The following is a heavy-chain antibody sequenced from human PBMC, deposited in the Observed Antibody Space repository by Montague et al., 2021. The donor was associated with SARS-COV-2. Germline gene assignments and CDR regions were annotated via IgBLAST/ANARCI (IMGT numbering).Heavy chain of an antibody. CDR1: GGSISSSSYY. J-gene: IGHJ4*02. D-gene: IGHD3-16*02. CDR3: ARANLVTFGGVIDLFEH. V-gene: IGHV4-39*07. Sequence: SETLSLTCTVSGGSISSSSYYWGWIRQPPGKGLEWIGSIYYSGXTXYXXXXKXRVTISVDTSKNQFSLKLSSVTAADTAVYYCARANLVTFGGVIDLFEHWGQGSLVTVSS. CDR2: IYYSGXT.